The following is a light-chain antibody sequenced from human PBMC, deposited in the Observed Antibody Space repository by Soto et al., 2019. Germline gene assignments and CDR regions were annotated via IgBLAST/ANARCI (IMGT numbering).Light chain of an antibody. CDR3: QYSNDCRWT. CDR1: QSISSW. Sequence: DIPLTQSPATLSASVGDRVTITCRASQSISSWLAWYQQKPGKAPNLLIYKTSNLERGVPSRFSGSGSGTEFTLTIISLQTDDFATYYCQYSNDCRWTFGQGTKVEIK. J-gene: IGKJ1*01. CDR2: KTS. V-gene: IGKV1-5*03.